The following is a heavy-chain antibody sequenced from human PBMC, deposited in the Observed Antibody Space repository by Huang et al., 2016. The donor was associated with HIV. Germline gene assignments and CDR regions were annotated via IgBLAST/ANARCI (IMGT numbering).Heavy chain of an antibody. Sequence: EVQLVESGGGLVKPGGSLRLSCAASGFTFSRYTMNWVRQAPGKGLEWVPSISSSGRYIYYADSMKGRLTISRDNAKNSLHLQVNSLRAEDTAVFYCARAKLGSCSDGSCPGGAFDIWGQGTLVSVSS. CDR3: ARAKLGSCSDGSCPGGAFDI. D-gene: IGHD2-15*01. CDR2: ISSSGRYI. CDR1: GFTFSRYT. V-gene: IGHV3-21*01. J-gene: IGHJ3*02.